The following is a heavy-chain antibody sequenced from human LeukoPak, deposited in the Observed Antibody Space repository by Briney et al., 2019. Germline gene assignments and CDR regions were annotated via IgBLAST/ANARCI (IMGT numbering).Heavy chain of an antibody. J-gene: IGHJ4*02. V-gene: IGHV4-34*01. Sequence: PSETLSLTCAVYGGSFSGYYWSWIRQPPGKGLEWIGEINHSGSTNYNPSLKSRVTISVDTSKNQFSLKLSSVTAADTAVYYCAREEVRGVGSDYWGQGPWSPSPQ. CDR2: INHSGST. CDR1: GGSFSGYY. CDR3: AREEVRGVGSDY. D-gene: IGHD3-10*01.